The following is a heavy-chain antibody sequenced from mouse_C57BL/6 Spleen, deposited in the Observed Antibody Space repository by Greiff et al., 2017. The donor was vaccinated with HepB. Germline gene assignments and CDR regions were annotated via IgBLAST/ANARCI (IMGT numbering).Heavy chain of an antibody. J-gene: IGHJ3*01. CDR3: ARKERGGWFAY. V-gene: IGHV5-17*01. CDR1: GFTFSDYG. Sequence: EVHLVESGGGLVKPGGSLKLSCAASGFTFSDYGMHWVRQAPEKGLEWVAYISSGSSTIYYADTVKGRFTISRDNAKNTLFLQMTSLRSEDTAMYYCARKERGGWFAYWGQGTLVTVSA. CDR2: ISSGSSTI.